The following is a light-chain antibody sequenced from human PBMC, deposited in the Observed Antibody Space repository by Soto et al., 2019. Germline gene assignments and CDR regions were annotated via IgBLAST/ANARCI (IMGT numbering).Light chain of an antibody. CDR2: SAS. CDR3: QQGNSFPLT. J-gene: IGKJ4*01. CDR1: QGISNS. V-gene: IGKV1-12*01. Sequence: DLQMTQSPSSVSASVGDSVTITCRASQGISNSSAWFQHKPGAAPRLLIYSASSLHSGVPSRFSGSGSGIDVPLTLNSLQSEDFATCCCQQGNSFPLTFGGGTKVEIK.